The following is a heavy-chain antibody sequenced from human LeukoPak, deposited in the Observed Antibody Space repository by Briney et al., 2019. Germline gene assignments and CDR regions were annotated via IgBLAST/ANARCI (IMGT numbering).Heavy chain of an antibody. CDR1: GGSISSYY. V-gene: IGHV4-59*01. CDR3: ARARYIYYDGSHDYMDV. J-gene: IGHJ6*03. CDR2: IYYSGST. D-gene: IGHD3-22*01. Sequence: PSETLSLTCTVSGGSISSYYWSWIRQPPGKGLEWIGYIYYSGSTNYNPFLKSRVTISVDTSKNQFSLKLSSVTAADTAVYYCARARYIYYDGSHDYMDVWGKGTTVTVSS.